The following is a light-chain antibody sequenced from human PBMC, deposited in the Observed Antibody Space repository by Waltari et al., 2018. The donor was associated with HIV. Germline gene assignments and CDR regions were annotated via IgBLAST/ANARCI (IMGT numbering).Light chain of an antibody. CDR3: QAADSSGSYFV. J-gene: IGLJ1*01. V-gene: IGLV3-25*03. CDR2: KDS. CDR1: VLPHQY. Sequence: SYELTQPPSVSVSPGQTARITCSGDVLPHQYPFWYQQKSGQAPVLVVYKDSERPAGIPERFSGSSSGTTVTLFIDGVQAEDEADYYCQAADSSGSYFVFGTGTKVTVL.